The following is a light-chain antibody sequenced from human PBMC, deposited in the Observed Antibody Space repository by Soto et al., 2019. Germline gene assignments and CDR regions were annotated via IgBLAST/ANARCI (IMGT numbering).Light chain of an antibody. CDR3: QVSDSSSDHVV. V-gene: IGLV3-21*04. CDR1: NIGSKS. J-gene: IGLJ2*01. CDR2: YDS. Sequence: SSELTQPPSVSVAPGKTARITCGVNNIGSKSVHWYQQKPGQAPVLVIYYDSDRPSGIPERFSGSNSGNTATLTISRVEARDEADYHCQVSDSSSDHVVFGGGTQLTVL.